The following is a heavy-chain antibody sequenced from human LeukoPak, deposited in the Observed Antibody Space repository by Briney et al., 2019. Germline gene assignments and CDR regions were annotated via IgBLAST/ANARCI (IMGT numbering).Heavy chain of an antibody. CDR1: GFTFSDYN. CDR3: ASNGRGFFDY. Sequence: GGSLRLSCAASGFTFSDYNMNWVRQAPGKGLEWVSRINTDGRTINYADSVRGRFTISRDDAKDTLYLQMNSLRAEDTAVYYCASNGRGFFDYWGQGTLVTVSS. J-gene: IGHJ4*02. V-gene: IGHV3-74*01. D-gene: IGHD2-8*01. CDR2: INTDGRTI.